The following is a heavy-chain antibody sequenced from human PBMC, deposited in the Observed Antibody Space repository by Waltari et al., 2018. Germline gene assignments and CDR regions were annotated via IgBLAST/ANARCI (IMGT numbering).Heavy chain of an antibody. CDR1: GYSFTSYW. Sequence: EVQLVQSGAEVKKPGESLKISCKGSGYSFTSYWIGWVRQMPGKGLEWMGISYPGDSDTRYSPPFQGQVTISADKSISTAYLQWSSLKASDTAMYYCASILIAAAGDRGAFDIWGQGTMVTVSS. CDR2: SYPGDSDT. J-gene: IGHJ3*02. V-gene: IGHV5-51*01. D-gene: IGHD6-13*01. CDR3: ASILIAAAGDRGAFDI.